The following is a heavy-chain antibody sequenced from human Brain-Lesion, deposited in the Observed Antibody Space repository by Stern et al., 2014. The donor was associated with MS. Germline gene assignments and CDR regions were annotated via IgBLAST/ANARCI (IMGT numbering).Heavy chain of an antibody. V-gene: IGHV4-30-2*01. J-gene: IGHJ5*02. CDR3: ARGDYNILTGFYGENNWFDP. CDR2: VYFCGTT. D-gene: IGHD3-9*01. CDR1: GDSISSGGFS. Sequence: LQLQESGSGLVKPSQTLSLTCTVSGDSISSGGFSWSWLRQPPGKGLERIAYVYFCGTTFYGPSLKSRVTISEDRSKNQFSLKLTSVTAADTAVYYCARGDYNILTGFYGENNWFDPWGQGILVTVSS.